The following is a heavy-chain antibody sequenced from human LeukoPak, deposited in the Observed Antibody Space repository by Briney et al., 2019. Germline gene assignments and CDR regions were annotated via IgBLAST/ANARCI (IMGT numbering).Heavy chain of an antibody. J-gene: IGHJ4*02. CDR1: GFTVSGSY. CDR3: ARDRAVAGTGFYDY. CDR2: IYSSGST. Sequence: GGSLRLSCAASGFTVSGSYMSWVRQAPGKGLEWVSVIYSSGSTYYADSVKGRFTISRDNSKNTLYLQMNSLRAEDTAVYYCARDRAVAGTGFYDYWGQGTLVTVSS. V-gene: IGHV3-66*01. D-gene: IGHD6-19*01.